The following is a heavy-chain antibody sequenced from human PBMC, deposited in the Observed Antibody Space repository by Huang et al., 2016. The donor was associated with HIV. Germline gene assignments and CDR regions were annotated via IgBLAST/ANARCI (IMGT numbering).Heavy chain of an antibody. CDR1: GGSFINFY. J-gene: IGHJ5*02. CDR2: INDTGNA. CDR3: ARRGYSYDGIGSPAFDP. V-gene: IGHV4-34*02. Sequence: QVQLQLWGAGLLKPSETLSLTCAVYGGSFINFYWGWSRQPPGKGLEWIGEINDTGNANADPSVRGRVTMSVNTSKKQCSLQVKSVTVADTAIYYCARRGYSYDGIGSPAFDPWGRGTVVTVSS. D-gene: IGHD3-22*01.